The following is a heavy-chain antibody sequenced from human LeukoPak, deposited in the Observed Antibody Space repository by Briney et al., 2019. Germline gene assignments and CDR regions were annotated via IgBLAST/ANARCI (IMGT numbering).Heavy chain of an antibody. CDR2: IYYSGRT. J-gene: IGHJ1*01. CDR3: ARRRYFDASGYLE. D-gene: IGHD3-22*01. V-gene: IGHV4-39*01. Sequence: SETLSLTCSVSGDSISRSDSYWDWIRQPPGKGLEWIGTIYYSGRTYYSPSLKSRVTMSVDTSKNQFSLNLRSVTAADTAGYYCARRRYFDASGYLEWGQGTLLSVSS. CDR1: GDSISRSDSY.